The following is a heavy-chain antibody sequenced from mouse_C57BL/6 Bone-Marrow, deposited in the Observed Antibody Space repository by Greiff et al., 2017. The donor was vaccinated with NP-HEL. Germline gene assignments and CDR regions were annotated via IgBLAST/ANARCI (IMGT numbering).Heavy chain of an antibody. Sequence: QVQLQQPGAELVKPGASVKLSCKASGYTFTSYWMHWVKQRPGQGLEWIGMIHPNSGSTNYNEKFKSKATLTVDKSSSTAYMQLSSLTSEDSAVYYCAPYYYGSPWYFDVWGTGTTVTVSS. V-gene: IGHV1-64*01. CDR2: IHPNSGST. CDR1: GYTFTSYW. J-gene: IGHJ1*03. CDR3: APYYYGSPWYFDV. D-gene: IGHD1-1*01.